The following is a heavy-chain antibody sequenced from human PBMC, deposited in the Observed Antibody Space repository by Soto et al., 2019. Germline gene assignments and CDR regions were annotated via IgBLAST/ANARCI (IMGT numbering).Heavy chain of an antibody. V-gene: IGHV4-34*01. J-gene: IGHJ4*02. Sequence: QVQLQQWGAGLLKPSETLSLTCAVYGGSFSGYYWSWIRQPPGKGLEWIGEINHSGSTNYNPSLTSRVTIAVDTSKNQFSLKLSSVTAADTAVYYCARGYRYGRDFDYWGQGTLVTVSS. CDR3: ARGYRYGRDFDY. D-gene: IGHD5-18*01. CDR1: GGSFSGYY. CDR2: INHSGST.